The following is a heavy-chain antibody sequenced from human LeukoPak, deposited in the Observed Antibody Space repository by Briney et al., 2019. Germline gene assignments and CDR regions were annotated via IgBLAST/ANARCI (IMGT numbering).Heavy chain of an antibody. CDR3: AREKKRPVTRRERGTYFDY. V-gene: IGHV3-33*01. Sequence: GRSLRLSCAASGFTFSSYGMHWVRQAPGKGLEWVAVIWYDGSNKYYADSVKGRFTISRDNSKNTLYLQMNSLRAEDTAVYYCAREKKRPVTRRERGTYFDYWGQGTLVTVSS. CDR1: GFTFSSYG. D-gene: IGHD4-17*01. J-gene: IGHJ4*02. CDR2: IWYDGSNK.